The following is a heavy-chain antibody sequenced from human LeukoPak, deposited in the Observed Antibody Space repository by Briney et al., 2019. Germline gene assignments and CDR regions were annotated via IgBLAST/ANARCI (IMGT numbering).Heavy chain of an antibody. J-gene: IGHJ3*02. CDR1: GFTFTSPA. D-gene: IGHD3-16*02. V-gene: IGHV1-58*02. CDR2: IVVGSGNT. CDR3: AVDVGGVSSDAFDI. Sequence: AASVKVSCQASGFTFTSPAMQWVRQVRGQRLEWIGWIVVGSGNTNYAQKFQERVTITRDMSTSTAYMELSSLRSEDTAVYYCAVDVGGVSSDAFDIWGQGTLVTVSS.